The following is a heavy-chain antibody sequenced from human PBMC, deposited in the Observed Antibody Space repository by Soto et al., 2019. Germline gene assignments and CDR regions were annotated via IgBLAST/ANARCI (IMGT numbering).Heavy chain of an antibody. CDR2: IKSKTDGGTT. Sequence: GGSLRLSCAASGFTFSNAWMNWVRQAPGKGLEWVGRIKSKTDGGTTDYAAPVKGRFTISRDDSKNTLYLQMNSLKTEDTAVYYCTTDSDDTSGAFDPWGQGTLVTVSS. CDR3: TTDSDDTSGAFDP. D-gene: IGHD3-22*01. J-gene: IGHJ5*02. V-gene: IGHV3-15*07. CDR1: GFTFSNAW.